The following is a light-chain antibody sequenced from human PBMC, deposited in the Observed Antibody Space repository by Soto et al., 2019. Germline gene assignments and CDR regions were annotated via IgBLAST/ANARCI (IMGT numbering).Light chain of an antibody. CDR2: DAS. Sequence: IQLTQSPSSLSASVGDRVTVTCRASEDITNYLAWYQQKAGKAPKLLIYDASTLHSWVPSRFSGSGSGTDFTLTISGLQPEDFATYYCQQYGGSLKWAFGQGTKVEIK. J-gene: IGKJ1*01. CDR1: EDITNY. CDR3: QQYGGSLKWA. V-gene: IGKV1-9*01.